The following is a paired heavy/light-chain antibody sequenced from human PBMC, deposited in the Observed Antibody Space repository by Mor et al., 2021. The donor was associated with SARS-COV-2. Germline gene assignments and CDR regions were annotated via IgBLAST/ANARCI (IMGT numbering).Light chain of an antibody. CDR3: QQYDNLPLT. CDR2: DAS. J-gene: IGKJ4*01. V-gene: IGKV1-33*01. CDR1: QDIGTY. Sequence: DIQMTQTPSSLSAAVGDRVSITCQASQDIGTYLTWYQQKPGKAPKLLMFDASTLETGVPSRFIGSGSGTDFTLTISGLQPDDVATYYCQQYDNLPLTFGGGTKVEI.
Heavy chain of an antibody. Sequence: QVQLQQWGAGLLKPSETLSLTCAVYGGSFSGYYWSWIRQPPGKGLEWIGEINHSGSTNYNPSLKSRVTISVDTSKNQFSLKLSSVTAADTAVYYCARVPSRKLVGARQNDYWGQGTLVTVSS. D-gene: IGHD1-26*01. CDR3: ARVPSRKLVGARQNDY. V-gene: IGHV4-34*01. J-gene: IGHJ4*02. CDR1: GGSFSGYY. CDR2: INHSGST.